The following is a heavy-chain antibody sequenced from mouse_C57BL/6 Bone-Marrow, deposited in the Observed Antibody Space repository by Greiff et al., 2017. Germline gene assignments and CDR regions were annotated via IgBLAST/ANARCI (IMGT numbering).Heavy chain of an antibody. CDR1: GYTFTDYY. V-gene: IGHV1-19*01. CDR3: ARSGYYGSAWFAY. J-gene: IGHJ3*01. D-gene: IGHD1-1*01. Sequence: EVQLQQSGPVLVKPGASVKMSCKASGYTFTDYYMNWVKQSHGKSLEWIGVINPYNGGTSYNQKFKGKATLTVDKSSSTAYMELNSLTSEDSAVYYCARSGYYGSAWFAYWGQGTRVTVSA. CDR2: INPYNGGT.